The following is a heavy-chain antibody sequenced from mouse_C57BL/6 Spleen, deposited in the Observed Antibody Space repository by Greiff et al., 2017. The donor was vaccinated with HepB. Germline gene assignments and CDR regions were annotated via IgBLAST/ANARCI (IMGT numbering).Heavy chain of an antibody. Sequence: QVQLKQSGAELVKPGASVKISCKASGYAFSSYWMNWVKQRPGKGLEWIGQIYPGDGDTNYNGKFKGKATLTADKSSSTAYMQLSSLTSEDSAVYFCARSSTGTGYFDVWGTGTTVTVSS. CDR1: GYAFSSYW. CDR3: ARSSTGTGYFDV. J-gene: IGHJ1*03. D-gene: IGHD4-1*02. V-gene: IGHV1-80*01. CDR2: IYPGDGDT.